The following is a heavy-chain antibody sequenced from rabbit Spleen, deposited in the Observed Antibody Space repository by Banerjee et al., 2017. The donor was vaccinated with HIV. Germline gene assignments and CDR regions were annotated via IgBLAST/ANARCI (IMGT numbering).Heavy chain of an antibody. Sequence: QEQLVESRGGLVKPGASLTLTCKASGFSFSSGYYTCWVRQAPGKGLEWIACISAGSSGSTYYASWAKGRFTISKTSSTTVTLQMTSLTAADTATYFCARDLVAAIGWNFNLWGQGTLVTVS. CDR3: ARDLVAAIGWNFNL. CDR1: GFSFSSGYY. CDR2: ISAGSSGST. D-gene: IGHD5-1*01. V-gene: IGHV1S45*01. J-gene: IGHJ4*01.